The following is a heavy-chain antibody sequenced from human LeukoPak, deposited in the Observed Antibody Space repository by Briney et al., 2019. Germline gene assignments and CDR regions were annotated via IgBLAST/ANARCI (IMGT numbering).Heavy chain of an antibody. CDR1: GFPFSSYW. CDR2: IKQDGSKK. J-gene: IGHJ4*02. V-gene: IGHV3-7*04. CDR3: TRVGYIDEGIDX. D-gene: IGHD5-24*01. Sequence: GGSLRLSCVASGFPFSSYWMTWVRQAPGKGLEWVANIKQDGSKKSYVDSVKGRFTISRDNAKNSLYLQMNSLRAEDTAIYYCTRVGYIDEGIDXWXQGTXVTVSS.